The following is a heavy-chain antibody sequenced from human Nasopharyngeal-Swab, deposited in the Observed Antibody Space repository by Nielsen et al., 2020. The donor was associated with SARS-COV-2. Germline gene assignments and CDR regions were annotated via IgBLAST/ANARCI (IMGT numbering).Heavy chain of an antibody. D-gene: IGHD3-22*01. CDR3: ARGYDSSGYYYPLDY. Sequence: SETLSLTCAVSGGSISSGGYYWSWIRQPPGKGLEWIGYIYYSGSTNYNPSLKSRVTISVDTSKNQFSLKLSSVTAADTAVYYCARGYDSSGYYYPLDYWGQGTLVTVSS. CDR2: IYYSGST. CDR1: GGSISSGGYY. V-gene: IGHV4-61*08. J-gene: IGHJ4*02.